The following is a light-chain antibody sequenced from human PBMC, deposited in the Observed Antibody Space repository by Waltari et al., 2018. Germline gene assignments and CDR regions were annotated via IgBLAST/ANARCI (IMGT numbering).Light chain of an antibody. Sequence: QSALTQPGSVAGSPGTAIPISWTAASIGVGSYDLFSLYQQHPGRAPKVIIYEKRRRPSGVSRRFSGSKSGNTASLTISGLWAEDEADYYCSSYAGTIHVVFGGGTKVTVL. CDR1: SIGVGSYDL. V-gene: IGLV2-23*01. CDR2: EKR. CDR3: SSYAGTIHVV. J-gene: IGLJ2*01.